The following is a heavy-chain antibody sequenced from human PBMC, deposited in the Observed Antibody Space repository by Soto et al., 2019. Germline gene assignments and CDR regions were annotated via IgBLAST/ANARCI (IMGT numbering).Heavy chain of an antibody. V-gene: IGHV3-30*18. CDR2: ISYDGSNK. D-gene: IGHD6-13*01. J-gene: IGHJ4*02. Sequence: PGGSLRLSCAASGFTFSSYGMHWVRQAPGKGLEWVAVISYDGSNKYYADSVKGRFTISRDNSKNTLYLQMNSLRAEDTAVYYCAKDGSSSWSFDYWGQGTLVTVSS. CDR1: GFTFSSYG. CDR3: AKDGSSSWSFDY.